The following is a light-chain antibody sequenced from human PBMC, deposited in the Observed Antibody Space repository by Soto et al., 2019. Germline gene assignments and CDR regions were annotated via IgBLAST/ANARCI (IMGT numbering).Light chain of an antibody. V-gene: IGLV1-44*01. Sequence: QSVLTQPPSASGTPGQRVTISCSGSTSNIGSNTVNWYQHFPGTAPKLLIYSNNQRPSGVPDRFSGSKSGTSASLAISGLQSEDEADYYFAAWDDSLKANVLFGGGPSSPS. J-gene: IGLJ2*01. CDR2: SNN. CDR1: TSNIGSNT. CDR3: AAWDDSLKANVL.